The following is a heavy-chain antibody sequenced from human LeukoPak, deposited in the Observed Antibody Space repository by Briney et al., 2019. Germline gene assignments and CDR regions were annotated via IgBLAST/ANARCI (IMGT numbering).Heavy chain of an antibody. D-gene: IGHD3-22*01. V-gene: IGHV4-34*01. CDR3: ARGDYYDSSGYLY. Sequence: PSETLSLTCAVYGGSFSGYYWSWIRQPPGKGLEWIGEINHSGSTNYNPSLKSRVTISVDTSKNQFSLKLSPVTAADTAVYYCARGDYYDSSGYLYWGQGTLVTVSS. CDR2: INHSGST. J-gene: IGHJ4*02. CDR1: GGSFSGYY.